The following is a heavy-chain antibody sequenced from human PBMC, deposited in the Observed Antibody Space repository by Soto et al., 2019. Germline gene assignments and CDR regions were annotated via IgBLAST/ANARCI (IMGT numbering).Heavy chain of an antibody. J-gene: IGHJ4*02. CDR1: GFTFSSYA. D-gene: IGHD6-6*01. CDR3: AKETFGYSSSGGFDY. Sequence: GGSLRLSCAASGFTFSSYAMNWVRQAPGKGLEWVSVISSSGGSTYYADSVKGRFTISRDNSKNTLYLQMNTLRPEDTAVYFCAKETFGYSSSGGFDYWGQGTLVTVSS. CDR2: ISSSGGST. V-gene: IGHV3-23*01.